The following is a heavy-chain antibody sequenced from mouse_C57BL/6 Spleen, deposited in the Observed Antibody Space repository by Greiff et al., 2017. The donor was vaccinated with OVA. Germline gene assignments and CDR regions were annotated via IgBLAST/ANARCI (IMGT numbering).Heavy chain of an antibody. J-gene: IGHJ4*01. D-gene: IGHD1-1*01. CDR1: GFNINDYY. Sequence: VQLQQSGAELVRPGDSVKLSCTASGFNINDYYMHWVKQRPEQGLEWIGRIDPEDGDTEYAPKFQGKATMTADTSSNTAYLQLSSLTSEDTSVYYCTGNYDYYGCDYWGQGTSVTVSS. V-gene: IGHV14-1*01. CDR3: TGNYDYYGCDY. CDR2: IDPEDGDT.